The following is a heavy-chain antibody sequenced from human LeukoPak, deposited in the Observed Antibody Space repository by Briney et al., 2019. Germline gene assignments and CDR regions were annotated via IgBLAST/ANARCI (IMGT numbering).Heavy chain of an antibody. CDR3: ANSRSYLGQGRPLINY. J-gene: IGHJ4*02. CDR2: IYYSGST. Sequence: SETLSLTCTVSGGSISSYYWGWIRQPPGKGLEWIGSIYYSGSTYYNPSLKSRVTISVDTSKNQFSLKLSSVTAADTAVYYCANSRSYLGQGRPLINYWGQGTLVTVSS. CDR1: GGSISSYY. V-gene: IGHV4-39*01. D-gene: IGHD3-16*01.